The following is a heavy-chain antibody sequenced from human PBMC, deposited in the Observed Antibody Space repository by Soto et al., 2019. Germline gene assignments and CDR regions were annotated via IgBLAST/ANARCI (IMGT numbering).Heavy chain of an antibody. J-gene: IGHJ4*02. Sequence: GGSLRLSCAASGFTLSDSAMHWVRQASGKGLEWVGRIRSKPISYTTAYAESVKGRFTISRDDSKNTAYLQMNSLKTEDTAVYYCTRWVLRGVMFDYWGQGTLVTVSS. D-gene: IGHD3-10*01. CDR3: TRWVLRGVMFDY. CDR1: GFTLSDSA. CDR2: IRSKPISYTT. V-gene: IGHV3-73*01.